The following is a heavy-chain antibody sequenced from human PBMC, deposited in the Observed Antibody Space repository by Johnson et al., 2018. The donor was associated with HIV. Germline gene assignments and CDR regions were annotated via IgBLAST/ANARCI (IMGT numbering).Heavy chain of an antibody. Sequence: EVQLVESGGGLVQPGGSLRLSCAASGFSFSTYDMHWVRQATGKNLEWVSAIGVAGDTYYADSVKGRFPISRDNSKNTLYLQMNSLRAEDTAVYYCAKDRSLEWLYDAFDIWGQGTMVTVSS. CDR1: GFSFSTYD. V-gene: IGHV3-13*01. CDR3: AKDRSLEWLYDAFDI. CDR2: IGVAGDT. D-gene: IGHD3-3*01. J-gene: IGHJ3*02.